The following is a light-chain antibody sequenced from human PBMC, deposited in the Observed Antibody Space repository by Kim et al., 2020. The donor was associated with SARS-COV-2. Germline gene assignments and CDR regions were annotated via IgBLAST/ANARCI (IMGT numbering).Light chain of an antibody. Sequence: YPGERATLSCRASQTFGTNLAWYQQKPGQAPRLLIYRTSTRATGVPARFSGSGSGTEFTLTISSIQSDDFATYYCQQYNNWPLPCTFGQGTKLEI. CDR3: QQYNNWPLPCT. J-gene: IGKJ2*02. CDR2: RTS. CDR1: QTFGTN. V-gene: IGKV3-15*01.